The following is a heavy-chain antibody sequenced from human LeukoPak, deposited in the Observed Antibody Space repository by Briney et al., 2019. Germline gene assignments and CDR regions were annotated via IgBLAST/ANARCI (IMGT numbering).Heavy chain of an antibody. D-gene: IGHD6-13*01. Sequence: GGSLTLSCPASGFTFSSYWMSWVRQAPRKGLEWVANIKQDGSEKYYVDSVKRRFTISRNNAKNSLYLQMNSLRAEDTAVYYCAKTGYSSSWFYYYYYYMDVWGKGTTVTVSS. V-gene: IGHV3-7*01. CDR3: AKTGYSSSWFYYYYYYMDV. CDR2: IKQDGSEK. CDR1: GFTFSSYW. J-gene: IGHJ6*03.